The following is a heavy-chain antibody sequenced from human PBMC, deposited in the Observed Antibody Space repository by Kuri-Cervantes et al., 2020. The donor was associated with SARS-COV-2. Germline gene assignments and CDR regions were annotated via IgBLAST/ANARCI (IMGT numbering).Heavy chain of an antibody. Sequence: GSLRLSCTVSGDSITNYYLTWIRQPPGKGLEWIGYVSYNGATAYNPSLKSRVTMSLDTSKNQFSLKLSSVTAADTAVYYRARVGSQYGDYWFDPWGQGTLVTVSS. CDR2: VSYNGAT. J-gene: IGHJ5*02. CDR3: ARVGSQYGDYWFDP. V-gene: IGHV4-59*12. CDR1: GDSITNYY. D-gene: IGHD4-17*01.